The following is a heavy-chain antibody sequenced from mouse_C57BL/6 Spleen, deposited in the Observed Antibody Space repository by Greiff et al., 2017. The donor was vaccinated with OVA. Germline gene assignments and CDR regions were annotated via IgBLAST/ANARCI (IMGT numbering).Heavy chain of an antibody. CDR1: GYTFTDYY. V-gene: IGHV1-26*01. J-gene: IGHJ2*01. CDR2: INPNNGGT. Sequence: EVKLQQSGPELVKPGASVKISCKASGYTFTDYYMNWVKQSHGKSLEWIGDINPNNGGTSYNQKFKGKATLTVDKSSSTAYMELRSLTSEDSAVYYCARNYFDYWGQGTLSQSPQ. CDR3: ARNYFDY.